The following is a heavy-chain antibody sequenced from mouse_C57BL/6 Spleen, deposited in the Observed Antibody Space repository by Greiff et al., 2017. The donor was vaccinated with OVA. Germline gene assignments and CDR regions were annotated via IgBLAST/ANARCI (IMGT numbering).Heavy chain of an antibody. CDR2: INPSSGYT. CDR1: GYTFTSYT. Sequence: LKESGAELARPGASVKMSCKASGYTFTSYTMHWVKQRPGQGLEWIGYINPSSGYTKYNQKFKDKATLTADKSSSTAYMQLSSLTSEDSAVYYCARDHYGFDYWGQGTTLTVSS. V-gene: IGHV1-4*01. D-gene: IGHD1-2*01. J-gene: IGHJ2*01. CDR3: ARDHYGFDY.